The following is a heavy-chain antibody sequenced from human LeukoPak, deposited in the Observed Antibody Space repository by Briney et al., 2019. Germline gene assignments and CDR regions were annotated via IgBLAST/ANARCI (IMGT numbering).Heavy chain of an antibody. J-gene: IGHJ4*02. CDR3: ALGYGSGSYYQFDY. Sequence: ASVKVSCKTSGYTFTSYGISWVRQAPGQGLEWMGWISAYNGNTNYAQKLQGRVTMTTDTSTSTAYMELRSLRSDDTAVYYCALGYGSGSYYQFDYWGQGTLVTVSS. CDR2: ISAYNGNT. V-gene: IGHV1-18*01. D-gene: IGHD3-10*01. CDR1: GYTFTSYG.